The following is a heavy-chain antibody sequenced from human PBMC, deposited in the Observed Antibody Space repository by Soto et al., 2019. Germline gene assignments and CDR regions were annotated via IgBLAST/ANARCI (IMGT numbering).Heavy chain of an antibody. D-gene: IGHD3-3*01. CDR1: GFTFSSYG. V-gene: IGHV3-33*03. CDR3: ARLGLEASVAWFDT. J-gene: IGHJ5*02. Sequence: GGSLRLSCAASGFTFSSYGMHWVRQAPGKGLEWVAVIWYDGSNKYYADSVKGRFTISRDNAKNTLYLQMNSLRAEDTTVYYCARLGLEASVAWFDTWGLGTLVTVSS. CDR2: IWYDGSNK.